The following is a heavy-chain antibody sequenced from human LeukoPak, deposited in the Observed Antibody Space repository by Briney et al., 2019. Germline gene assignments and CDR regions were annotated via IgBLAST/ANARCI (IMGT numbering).Heavy chain of an antibody. CDR1: GFTFSSYC. CDR3: ARDRGGSSWDDAFDI. D-gene: IGHD6-13*01. CDR2: INSDGSST. Sequence: PGGSLRLSCAASGFTFSSYCMPWVRQAPGKGLVWVSRINSDGSSTSYADSVKGRFTISRDNAKNTLYLQMNSLRAEDTAVYYCARDRGGSSWDDAFDIWGQGTMVTVSS. J-gene: IGHJ3*02. V-gene: IGHV3-74*01.